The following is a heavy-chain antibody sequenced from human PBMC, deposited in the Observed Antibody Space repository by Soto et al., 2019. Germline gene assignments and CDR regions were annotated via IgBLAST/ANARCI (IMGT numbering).Heavy chain of an antibody. CDR3: ARGYGGNSAGSDY. J-gene: IGHJ4*02. V-gene: IGHV3-30-3*01. D-gene: IGHD5-12*01. CDR1: GFTFSIYA. CDR2: VSYEGSNK. Sequence: QVQLVESGGGVVQPGTSLRVSCAASGFTFSIYALHWVRQAPGKGLEWVAIVSYEGSNKHYADSVKGRISISRDNSKNTLYLQMDSLRAEDTAGYYCARGYGGNSAGSDYWGQGTLVTVSS.